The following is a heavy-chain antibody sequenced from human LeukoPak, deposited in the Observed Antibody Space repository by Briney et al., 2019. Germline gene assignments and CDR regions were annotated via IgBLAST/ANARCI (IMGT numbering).Heavy chain of an antibody. CDR1: GFTFSSYG. D-gene: IGHD4-17*01. J-gene: IGHJ3*02. Sequence: GRSLRLSCAASGFTFSSYGMHWVRQAPGKGLEWVAVISYDGSNKYYADSVKGRFTISRDNSKNTPYLQMNSLRAEDTAVYYCAYGDYGSGAFDIWGQGTMVTVSS. V-gene: IGHV3-30*03. CDR3: AYGDYGSGAFDI. CDR2: ISYDGSNK.